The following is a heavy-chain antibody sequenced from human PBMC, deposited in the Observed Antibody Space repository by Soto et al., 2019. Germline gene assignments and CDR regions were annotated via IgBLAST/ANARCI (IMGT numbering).Heavy chain of an antibody. Sequence: GGSLRLSCAASGFTFSSYAMSWVRQAPGKGLEWVSAISGSGGSTYYADSVKGRFTISRDNSKNTLYLQMNSLRAEDTAVYYCAKDRVPAPHYYDSSGYYPFDYWGQGTLVTVSS. D-gene: IGHD3-22*01. V-gene: IGHV3-23*01. CDR2: ISGSGGST. CDR1: GFTFSSYA. CDR3: AKDRVPAPHYYDSSGYYPFDY. J-gene: IGHJ4*02.